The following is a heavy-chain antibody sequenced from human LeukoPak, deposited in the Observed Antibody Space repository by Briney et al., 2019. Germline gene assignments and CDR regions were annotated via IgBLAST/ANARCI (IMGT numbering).Heavy chain of an antibody. CDR2: IDPRSGGT. J-gene: IGHJ4*02. CDR3: TSSDYTSSDY. V-gene: IGHV1-2*02. CDR1: GYTFTDYY. Sequence: VASMKVSCKSSGYTFTDYYMRWVRQAPGQGLEWMGWIDPRSGGTNFARKFQGRVTMTRDTSISTAYMELSRLTSDDTAVYYCTSSDYTSSDYWGQGTLVTVSS. D-gene: IGHD2-2*02.